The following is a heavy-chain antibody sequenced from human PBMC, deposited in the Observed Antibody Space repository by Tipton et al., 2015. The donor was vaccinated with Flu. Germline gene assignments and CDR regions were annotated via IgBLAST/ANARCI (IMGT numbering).Heavy chain of an antibody. CDR3: ARSLREYSYFDS. V-gene: IGHV4-38-2*01. D-gene: IGHD2/OR15-2a*01. CDR2: IQKTGYT. CDR1: GDSIGSPYY. J-gene: IGHJ4*02. Sequence: TLSLTCAVSGDSIGSPYYWGWIRQPPGKGLEWIGNIQKTGYTYYNPSLTSRVTISVDTSKNQFSLRLTSVTAADTAIYYCARSLREYSYFDSWGQGTLVTVSS.